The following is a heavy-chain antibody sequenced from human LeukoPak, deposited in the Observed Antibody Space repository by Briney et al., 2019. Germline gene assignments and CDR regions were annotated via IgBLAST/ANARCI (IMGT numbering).Heavy chain of an antibody. CDR1: GYSFTSYY. D-gene: IGHD2-21*02. CDR2: INPSSGST. J-gene: IGHJ3*02. CDR3: ARCLRGGDFVAQDAFDI. Sequence: ASVKVSCKASGYSFTSYYMHWVRQAPGQGLEWMGIINPSSGSTSYAQKFQGRVTMTRDTSTSTLYMELSSLRSEDTAVYYCARCLRGGDFVAQDAFDIWGQGTMVTVPS. V-gene: IGHV1-46*01.